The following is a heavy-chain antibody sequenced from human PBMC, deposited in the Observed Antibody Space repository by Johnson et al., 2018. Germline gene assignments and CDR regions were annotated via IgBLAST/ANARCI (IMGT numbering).Heavy chain of an antibody. CDR3: VSASGITYPYFQH. CDR2: VRTEANPYAT. V-gene: IGHV3-73*02. Sequence: VQLQESGGGLVQPGGSLKLSCAASGFSFSGSVMHWVRQASGKGPEWVGRVRTEANPYATAYAASVKGRFTISRDDSKNSLYLQMNSLKTEDTAVYYCVSASGITYPYFQHWGQGTLVTVSS. CDR1: GFSFSGSV. D-gene: IGHD3-10*01. J-gene: IGHJ1*01.